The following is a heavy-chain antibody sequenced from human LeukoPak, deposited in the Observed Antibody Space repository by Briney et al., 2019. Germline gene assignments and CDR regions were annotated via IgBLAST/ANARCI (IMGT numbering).Heavy chain of an antibody. CDR1: GGSISSSSYY. CDR2: IYYSGST. V-gene: IGHV4-39*01. CDR3: ARSTYYYDSSGYYHEWYFDY. Sequence: PSETLSLTCTVSGGSISSSSYYWGWIRQPPGKGLEWIGSIYYSGSTYYNPSLKSRVTISVDTSKNQFSLKLSSVTAADTAVYYCARSTYYYDSSGYYHEWYFDYWGQGTLVTVSS. J-gene: IGHJ4*02. D-gene: IGHD3-22*01.